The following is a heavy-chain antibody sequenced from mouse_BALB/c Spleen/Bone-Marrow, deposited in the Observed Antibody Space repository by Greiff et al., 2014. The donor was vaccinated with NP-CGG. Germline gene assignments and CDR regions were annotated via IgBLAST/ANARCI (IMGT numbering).Heavy chain of an antibody. J-gene: IGHJ4*01. D-gene: IGHD2-10*02. CDR1: GYTFTSYV. Sequence: EVQGVESGPELVKPGASVKMSCKASGYTFTSYVMHWVKQKPGQGLEWIGYINPYNDGTKYNEKFKGKATLTPDKSSSTAYMELSSLTSEDSAVYYCARKVWYYAMDYWGQGTSVTVSS. CDR2: INPYNDGT. V-gene: IGHV1-14*01. CDR3: ARKVWYYAMDY.